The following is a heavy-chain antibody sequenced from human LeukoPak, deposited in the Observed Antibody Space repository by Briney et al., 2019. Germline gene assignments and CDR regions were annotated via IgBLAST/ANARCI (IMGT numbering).Heavy chain of an antibody. CDR2: INHSGST. CDR3: ARGSFGVVPLYDYNYMDV. CDR1: GGSFSGYY. J-gene: IGHJ6*03. Sequence: SETLTLTCAVYGGSFSGYYWSWIRQPPGKGLEWIGEINHSGSTKYNPSLKSRVTISIDTSKNQFSLKLSSVTAADAAVYYCARGSFGVVPLYDYNYMDVWGKGNTVTVSS. V-gene: IGHV4-34*01. D-gene: IGHD3-3*01.